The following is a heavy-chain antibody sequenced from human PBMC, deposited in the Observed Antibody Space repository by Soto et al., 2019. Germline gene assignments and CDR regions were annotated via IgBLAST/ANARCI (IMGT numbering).Heavy chain of an antibody. CDR1: GFTFSSYA. V-gene: IGHV3-30-3*01. CDR2: ISYDGSNK. J-gene: IGHJ4*02. CDR3: ASPYGSGKIDY. D-gene: IGHD3-10*01. Sequence: GGSLRLSCAASGFTFSSYAMHWVRQAPGNGLEWVAVISYDGSNKYYADSVKGRFTISRDNSKNTLYLQMNSLRAEDTAVYYCASPYGSGKIDYWGQGTLVTVSS.